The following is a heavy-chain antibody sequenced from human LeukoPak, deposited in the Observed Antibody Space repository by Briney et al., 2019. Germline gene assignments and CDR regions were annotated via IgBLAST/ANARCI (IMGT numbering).Heavy chain of an antibody. J-gene: IGHJ4*02. V-gene: IGHV1-18*01. D-gene: IGHD2-2*01. CDR2: INAYNGNT. CDR1: GYTFTSYG. CDR3: ARSYCSSTSCYWVPFDY. Sequence: GASVKVSCKASGYTFTSYGINWVRQAPGQGPEWMGWINAYNGNTNYAQKLQGRVTMTTDISTSTAYMELRSLRSDDTAVYYCARSYCSSTSCYWVPFDYWGQGTLVTVSS.